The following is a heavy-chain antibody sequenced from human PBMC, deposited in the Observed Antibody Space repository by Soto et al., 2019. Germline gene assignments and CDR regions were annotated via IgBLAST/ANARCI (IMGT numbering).Heavy chain of an antibody. D-gene: IGHD3-16*01. V-gene: IGHV1-8*01. Sequence: GASVKVSCKASGYSFTNNDVSWVRPATGQGLEWMGWMIPGSGDTGYAQKFQGRVTMTRDISIATAYLELSSLTSDDTAIYYCARMATFGSLNWFDPWGQGTLVTVSS. J-gene: IGHJ5*02. CDR2: MIPGSGDT. CDR1: GYSFTNND. CDR3: ARMATFGSLNWFDP.